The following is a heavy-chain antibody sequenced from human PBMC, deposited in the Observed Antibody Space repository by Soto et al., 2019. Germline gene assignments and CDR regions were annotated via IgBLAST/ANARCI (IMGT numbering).Heavy chain of an antibody. CDR1: GFTFSSYG. D-gene: IGHD1-1*01. CDR3: AKETTTHYYYYGMDV. J-gene: IGHJ6*02. CDR2: ISYDGSNK. V-gene: IGHV3-30*18. Sequence: GGSLRLSCAASGFTFSSYGMHGVRQAPGKGLEWVAVISYDGSNKYYADSVKGRFTISRDNSKNTLYLQMNSLRAEDTAVYYSAKETTTHYYYYGMDVWGQGTTVTVSS.